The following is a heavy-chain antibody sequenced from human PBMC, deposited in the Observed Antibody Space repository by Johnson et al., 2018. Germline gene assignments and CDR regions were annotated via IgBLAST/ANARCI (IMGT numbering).Heavy chain of an antibody. V-gene: IGHV3-23*04. CDR3: AKEGVMGWEYYGPFQY. CDR1: GFTFSSYA. Sequence: VQLVQSGGGVVQPGRSLRLSCAASGFTFSSYAMSWVRQAPGKGLEWVSAITGSGGSTYHADSVKGRFTISRDNSKTTLYLQMNSLRVDDTAVYYCAKEGVMGWEYYGPFQYWGPGTLVTVSS. J-gene: IGHJ1*01. CDR2: ITGSGGST. D-gene: IGHD2/OR15-2a*01.